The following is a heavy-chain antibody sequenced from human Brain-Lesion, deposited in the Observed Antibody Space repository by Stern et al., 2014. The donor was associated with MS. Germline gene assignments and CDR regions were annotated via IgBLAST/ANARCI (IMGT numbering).Heavy chain of an antibody. J-gene: IGHJ6*02. V-gene: IGHV4-61*02. CDR2: IFNSGST. CDR1: GGSISSGGYY. CDR3: ARGRVVPGFQYYATDV. D-gene: IGHD2-2*01. Sequence: QVQLVQSGPGLVKPSQTLSLSCTVSGGSISSGGYYWSWIRQPAGKGLEWIGRIFNSGSTSYNPPLKSRVTLSIDTSKKQFSLGLNSMTAADTAVYYCARGRVVPGFQYYATDVWGQGTTVIVSS.